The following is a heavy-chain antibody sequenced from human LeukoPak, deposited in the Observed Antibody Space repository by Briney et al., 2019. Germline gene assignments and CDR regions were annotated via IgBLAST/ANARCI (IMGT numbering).Heavy chain of an antibody. CDR1: GFTTSGDW. CDR2: INSDGGTT. J-gene: IGHJ4*02. Sequence: GGSLRLSCAVSGFTTSGDWMHWVRQAPGKGLVWVSRINSDGGTTAYADSVKGRFTISRDNAKNTLYLQMNSLRAEDTALYYCAARDTFESWGQGTLVTVSS. V-gene: IGHV3-74*01. CDR3: AARDTFES.